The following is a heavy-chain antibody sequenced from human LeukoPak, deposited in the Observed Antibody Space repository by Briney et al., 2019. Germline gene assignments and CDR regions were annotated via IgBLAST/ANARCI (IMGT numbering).Heavy chain of an antibody. J-gene: IGHJ3*02. CDR3: ARDGDAGAFDI. V-gene: IGHV1-2*02. CDR2: IKPNSGGT. Sequence: ASVKVSCKASGYTFTGYYMHCVRQAPGQGLEWMGWIKPNSGGTNYAQKFQGRVTMTRDTSISTAYMELSRLRSDDTAGYFFARDGDAGAFDIWGQGTMVTVSS. CDR1: GYTFTGYY. D-gene: IGHD7-27*01.